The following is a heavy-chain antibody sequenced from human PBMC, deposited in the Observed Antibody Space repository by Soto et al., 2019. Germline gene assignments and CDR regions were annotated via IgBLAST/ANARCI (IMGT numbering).Heavy chain of an antibody. CDR2: ISGSGGST. J-gene: IGHJ4*02. CDR3: AAEDSGGCCPLGY. V-gene: IGHV3-23*01. Sequence: EVQLLESGGGLVQPGGSLRLSCVASGFTFSSYAMSWVRQAPGKGLEWVSAISGSGGSTYYADSVKGRFTISRDNSKNTLYLQMNSLRAEDTAVYYCAAEDSGGCCPLGYWGQGTLVTVSS. CDR1: GFTFSSYA. D-gene: IGHD2-15*01.